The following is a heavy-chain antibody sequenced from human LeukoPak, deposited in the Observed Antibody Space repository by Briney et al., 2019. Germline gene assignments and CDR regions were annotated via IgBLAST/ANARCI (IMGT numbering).Heavy chain of an antibody. CDR3: AKGSTYYDSSGYSDYYYYMDV. J-gene: IGHJ6*03. Sequence: GASVKVSCKASGCTFTSYGISWVRQAPGQGLEWMGWISAYNGNTNYAQRLQGRVTMTTDTSTSTAYMELRSLRSDDTAVYYCAKGSTYYDSSGYSDYYYYMDVWGKGTTVTVSS. CDR2: ISAYNGNT. D-gene: IGHD3-22*01. V-gene: IGHV1-18*01. CDR1: GCTFTSYG.